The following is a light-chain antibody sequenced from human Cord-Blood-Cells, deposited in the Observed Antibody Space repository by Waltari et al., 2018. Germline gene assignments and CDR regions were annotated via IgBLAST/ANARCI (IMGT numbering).Light chain of an antibody. V-gene: IGLV2-23*02. Sequence: QSALTQSAPVPGSPGPSITISCTGTSSDVGSYNLVSWYQQHPGKAPKLMIYEVSKRPSGVSNRFSGSKSGNTASLTISGLQAEDEADYYCCSYAGSSTNWVFGGGTKLTVL. CDR3: CSYAGSSTNWV. J-gene: IGLJ3*02. CDR1: SSDVGSYNL. CDR2: EVS.